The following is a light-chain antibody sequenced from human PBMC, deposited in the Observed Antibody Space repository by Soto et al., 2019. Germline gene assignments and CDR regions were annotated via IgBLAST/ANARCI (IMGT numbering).Light chain of an antibody. V-gene: IGLV1-51*01. CDR1: SSNIGNNY. J-gene: IGLJ1*01. CDR3: GTWDNSLSAGGV. Sequence: QSVLTQPPSVSAAPGQKVTISCSGSSSNIGNNYVSWYQQLPGTAPKLLIYDNNKRPSGIPDRFSGSKSGTSATLDITGLQTGDEADYYCGTWDNSLSAGGVFGTGTKVTVL. CDR2: DNN.